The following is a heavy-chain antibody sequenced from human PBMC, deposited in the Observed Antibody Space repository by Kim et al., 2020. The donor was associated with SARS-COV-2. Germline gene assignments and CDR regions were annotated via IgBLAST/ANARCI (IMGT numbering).Heavy chain of an antibody. CDR3: ARVSLGSSSWYYFDY. J-gene: IGHJ4*02. V-gene: IGHV3-11*01. D-gene: IGHD6-13*01. Sequence: AGSRKGRFTNARDNAKNSLYLQMNRLRADDTAVYYCARVSLGSSSWYYFDYWGQGTLVTVSS.